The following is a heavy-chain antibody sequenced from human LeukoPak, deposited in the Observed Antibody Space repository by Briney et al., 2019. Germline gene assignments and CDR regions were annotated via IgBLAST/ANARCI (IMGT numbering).Heavy chain of an antibody. V-gene: IGHV4-30-4*01. Sequence: SETLSLTCTVSGGSISSGDYYWSWLRQPPGKGLEWIGYIYYSGSTYYNPSLKSRVTISVDTSKNQFSLKLSSVTAADTAVYYCARGSKGGYDFSYYYYGMDVWGQGTTVTVSS. J-gene: IGHJ6*02. CDR3: ARGSKGGYDFSYYYYGMDV. CDR2: IYYSGST. CDR1: GGSISSGDYY. D-gene: IGHD5-12*01.